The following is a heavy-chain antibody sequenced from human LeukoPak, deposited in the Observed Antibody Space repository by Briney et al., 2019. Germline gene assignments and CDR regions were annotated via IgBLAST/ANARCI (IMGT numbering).Heavy chain of an antibody. D-gene: IGHD1-26*01. CDR3: ARGRRGSYFQDY. V-gene: IGHV4-39*07. Sequence: SETLSLTCTVSGDSISSSNSYWGWIRQPPRKGLEWIGSMWFGATTSYDPSLKSRVTISIDPSKNQFSLKLSSVTAADTALYYCARGRRGSYFQDYWGQGTLVTVSS. CDR1: GDSISSSNSY. J-gene: IGHJ4*02. CDR2: MWFGATT.